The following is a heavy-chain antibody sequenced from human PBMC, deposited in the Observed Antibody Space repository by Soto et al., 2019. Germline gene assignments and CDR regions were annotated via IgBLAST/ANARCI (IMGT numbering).Heavy chain of an antibody. V-gene: IGHV1-69*12. J-gene: IGHJ2*01. Sequence: QVQLVQSGAEVKKPGSSVKVSCKASGGTFSSYAISWVRRAPGRGLEWMGGIIPIFGTANYAQKFQGRVTITADESTSTAYMELSSLRSEDTAVYYCARVVTVVKSFHYWYFDLWGRGTLVTVSS. CDR3: ARVVTVVKSFHYWYFDL. D-gene: IGHD2-15*01. CDR2: IIPIFGTA. CDR1: GGTFSSYA.